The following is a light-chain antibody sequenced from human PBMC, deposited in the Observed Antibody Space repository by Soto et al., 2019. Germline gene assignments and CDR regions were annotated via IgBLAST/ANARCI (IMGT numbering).Light chain of an antibody. CDR1: SSDVGTYNY. J-gene: IGLJ2*01. CDR2: EVS. CDR3: SSYTSSSTRVV. V-gene: IGLV2-14*01. Sequence: QSALTQPASVSGSPGQSITISCTGTSSDVGTYNYVSWYQQHPGKAPKLMIYEVSNRPSGVSDRFSGSTSGNTASLTISGLQAEDEADYYCSSYTSSSTRVVFGGGTKVTVL.